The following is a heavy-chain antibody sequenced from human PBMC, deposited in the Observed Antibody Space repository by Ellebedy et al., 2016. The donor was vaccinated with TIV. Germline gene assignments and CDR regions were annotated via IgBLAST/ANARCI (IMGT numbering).Heavy chain of an antibody. Sequence: GESLKISXAASGFTFSSYAMSWVRQAPGKGLEWVSAISGSGGRTYYADSVRGRFTISRDNSRNTLYLQMTSLRAEDTAVYYCVRDFDYWGQGTLVTVSS. CDR1: GFTFSSYA. CDR2: ISGSGGRT. V-gene: IGHV3-23*01. CDR3: VRDFDY. J-gene: IGHJ4*02.